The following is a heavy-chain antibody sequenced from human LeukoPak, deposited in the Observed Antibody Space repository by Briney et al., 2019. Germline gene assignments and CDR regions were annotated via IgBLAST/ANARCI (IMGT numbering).Heavy chain of an antibody. CDR1: GFTFSSYG. CDR3: AKDYGVAGTPGY. Sequence: GGSLRLSCASSGFTFSSYGMHWVRQAPGKGLEWVAFIRYDGSNKYYADSVKGRFTISRDNSKNTLYLQMNSLRAEDTAVYYCAKDYGVAGTPGYWGQGTLVTVSS. D-gene: IGHD6-19*01. J-gene: IGHJ4*02. CDR2: IRYDGSNK. V-gene: IGHV3-30*02.